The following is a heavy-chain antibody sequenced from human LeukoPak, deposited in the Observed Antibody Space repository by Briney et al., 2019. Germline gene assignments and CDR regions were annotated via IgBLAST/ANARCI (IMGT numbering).Heavy chain of an antibody. CDR1: GGSISSGSYY. CDR3: ARVLGYCSSTSCHTADY. Sequence: SETLSLTCTVSGGSISSGSYYWSWIRQPAGKGLEWIGRIYTSGSTNYNPSLKSRVTISVATSKNQFSLKLSSVTAADTAVYYCARVLGYCSSTSCHTADYWGQGTLVTVSS. CDR2: IYTSGST. J-gene: IGHJ4*02. V-gene: IGHV4-61*02. D-gene: IGHD2-2*01.